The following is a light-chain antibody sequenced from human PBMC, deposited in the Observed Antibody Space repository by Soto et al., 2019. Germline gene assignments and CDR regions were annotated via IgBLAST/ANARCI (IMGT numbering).Light chain of an antibody. CDR3: QQVSGYPLN. CDR1: QGINSH. J-gene: IGKJ4*01. CDR2: AAS. Sequence: QLTQSPSSLFRSXGHRGPISXXASQGINSHLAWYQQGPGKAPKLLIYAASTLQSGVPSRFSGSVSGTEFTLTISSLQPEDFATYYCQQVSGYPLNFGGGTKVDIK. V-gene: IGKV1-9*01.